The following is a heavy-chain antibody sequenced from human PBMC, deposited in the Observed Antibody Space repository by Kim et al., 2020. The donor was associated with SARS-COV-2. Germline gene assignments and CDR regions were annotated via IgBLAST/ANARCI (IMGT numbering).Heavy chain of an antibody. Sequence: GGSLRLSCAASGFTFSSYAMHWVRQAPGKGLEWVAVISYDGSNKYYADSVKGRFTISRDNSKNTLYLQMNSLRAEDTAVYYCARGWEPAQGPYYYGSGMSSLDYWGQGTLVTVSS. D-gene: IGHD3-10*01. J-gene: IGHJ4*02. CDR1: GFTFSSYA. CDR2: ISYDGSNK. V-gene: IGHV3-30*04. CDR3: ARGWEPAQGPYYYGSGMSSLDY.